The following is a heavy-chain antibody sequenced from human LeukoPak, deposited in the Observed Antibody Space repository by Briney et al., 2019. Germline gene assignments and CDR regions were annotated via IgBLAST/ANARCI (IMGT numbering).Heavy chain of an antibody. CDR2: INDDGRNI. D-gene: IGHD1-26*01. J-gene: IGHJ2*01. Sequence: GGSLRLSCVASGFTFSSYCMHWVRQDPRKGLVWVSRINDDGRNIIYADSVRGRFPISRDNAKNTLYLQMNSLRAEDTAVYYCAKDGGSSAYWYFDLWGRGTLVTVSS. CDR1: GFTFSSYC. V-gene: IGHV3-74*01. CDR3: AKDGGSSAYWYFDL.